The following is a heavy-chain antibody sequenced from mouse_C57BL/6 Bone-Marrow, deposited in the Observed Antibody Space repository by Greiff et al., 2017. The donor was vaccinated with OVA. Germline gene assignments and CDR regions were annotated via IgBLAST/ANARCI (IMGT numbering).Heavy chain of an antibody. CDR2: IYPGDGDT. J-gene: IGHJ2*01. D-gene: IGHD2-1*01. CDR1: GYAFSSSW. V-gene: IGHV1-82*01. CDR3: ARAKDGNYALYYFDY. Sequence: VQLQQSGPELVKPGASVKISCKASGYAFSSSWMNWVKQRPGKGLEWIGRIYPGDGDTNYNGKFKGKATLTADKSSSTAYMQLSSLTSEHSAVYFCARAKDGNYALYYFDYWGQGTTLTVSS.